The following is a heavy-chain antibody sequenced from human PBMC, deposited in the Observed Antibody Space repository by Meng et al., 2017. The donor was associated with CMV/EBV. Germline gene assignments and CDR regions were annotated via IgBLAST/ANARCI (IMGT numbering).Heavy chain of an antibody. J-gene: IGHJ3*02. CDR3: ARGNWNYVFAFDI. V-gene: IGHV3-13*01. D-gene: IGHD1-7*01. CDR1: GFTFSSYD. Sequence: VQVVAAGGGLVPPGGSLRISCAASGFTFSSYDLHWVRQATGKGLEWVSAIGTAGDTYYPGSVKGRFTISRENAKNSLYLQMNSLRAGDTAVYYCARGNWNYVFAFDIWGQGTMVTVSS. CDR2: IGTAGDT.